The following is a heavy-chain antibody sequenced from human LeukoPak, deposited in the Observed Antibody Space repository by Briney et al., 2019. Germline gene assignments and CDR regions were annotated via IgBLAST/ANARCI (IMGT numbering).Heavy chain of an antibody. D-gene: IGHD5-12*01. CDR3: AEEKVAQDY. CDR1: EFTFTNFW. Sequence: GGSLRLSCASSEFTFTNFWMSWVRQAPGKGLEWVSAISGSGGSTYYADSVKGRFTISRDNSKKTLYLQTSGLRAEDTALYYCAEEKVAQDYWGQGTLVTVSS. V-gene: IGHV3-23*01. CDR2: ISGSGGST. J-gene: IGHJ4*02.